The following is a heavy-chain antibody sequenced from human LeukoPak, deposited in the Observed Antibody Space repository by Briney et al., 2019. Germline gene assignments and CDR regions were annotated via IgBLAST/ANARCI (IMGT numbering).Heavy chain of an antibody. J-gene: IGHJ4*02. Sequence: PGGSLRLSCAASGFTFSSHALSWVRQAPGKGLEWVSSLSGSGYNTYYADSVKGRFTISRDNSKNTQYLQMNSLRADDTAIYYCAKCSGGSCYSSANYWGQGTLVTVSS. CDR3: AKCSGGSCYSSANY. D-gene: IGHD2-15*01. V-gene: IGHV3-23*01. CDR1: GFTFSSHA. CDR2: LSGSGYNT.